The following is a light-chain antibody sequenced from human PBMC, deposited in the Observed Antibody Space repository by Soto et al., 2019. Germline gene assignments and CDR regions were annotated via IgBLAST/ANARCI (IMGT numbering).Light chain of an antibody. Sequence: DMQLTQSPPFLSASVGDRVTISCRASQDMNTYIAWYQQKPGKAPKLLIYDASNLEAGVPSRFRGSGSGTDFTFTISRLQPEDIATYYCQQYENLPTFGQGTRLEIK. J-gene: IGKJ5*01. CDR2: DAS. CDR3: QQYENLPT. CDR1: QDMNTY. V-gene: IGKV1-33*01.